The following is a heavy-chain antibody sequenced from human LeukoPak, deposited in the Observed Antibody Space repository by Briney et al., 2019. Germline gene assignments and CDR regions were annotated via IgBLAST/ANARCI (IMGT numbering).Heavy chain of an antibody. CDR3: ASGVYYDSSGPYYFDY. J-gene: IGHJ4*02. Sequence: GESLKISCKGSGYSFTNYWIGWVRQMPGKGLEWMGIIYPGDSDTRYSPSFQGQVTISADKSISTAYLQWSSLKASDTAMYYCASGVYYDSSGPYYFDYWGQGTLVTVSS. CDR2: IYPGDSDT. V-gene: IGHV5-51*01. D-gene: IGHD3-22*01. CDR1: GYSFTNYW.